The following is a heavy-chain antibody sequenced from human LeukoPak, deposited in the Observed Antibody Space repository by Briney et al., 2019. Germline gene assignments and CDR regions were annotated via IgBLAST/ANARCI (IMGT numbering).Heavy chain of an antibody. V-gene: IGHV4-59*01. CDR2: IYYSGST. CDR1: GGSISSYY. J-gene: IGHJ4*02. Sequence: SETLSLTCTVSGGSISSYYWSWIRQPPGKGLEGIGYIYYSGSTNYNPSLKSRVTISLDTSKNQFSLKLSSVTAAATAVYYCARVADSARRNFDYWGQGTLVTVSS. D-gene: IGHD5-18*01. CDR3: ARVADSARRNFDY.